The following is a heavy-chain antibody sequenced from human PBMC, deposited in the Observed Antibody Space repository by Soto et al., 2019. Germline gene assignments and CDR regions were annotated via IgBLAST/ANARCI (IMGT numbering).Heavy chain of an antibody. J-gene: IGHJ5*02. CDR1: GGYISSSSYY. CDR2: IYHSGST. Sequence: SETLSLTCTVSGGYISSSSYYWGWIRQPPGKGLEWIGYIYHSGSTYYNPSLKSRVTISVDRSKNQFSLKLSSVTAADTAVYYCARAGYSYGYSLWFDPWGQGTLVTVSS. D-gene: IGHD5-18*01. CDR3: ARAGYSYGYSLWFDP. V-gene: IGHV4-39*07.